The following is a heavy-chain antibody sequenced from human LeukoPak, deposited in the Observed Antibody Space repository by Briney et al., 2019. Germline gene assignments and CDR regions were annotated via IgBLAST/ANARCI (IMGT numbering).Heavy chain of an antibody. Sequence: SETLSLTCTVSGGSISSYYWSWIRQPPGKGLEWIGYIYYSGSTNYNPSLKSRVTMSVDTSKNQFSLKLSSVTAADTAVYYCARDTFDFWSGYYPPRLGGGSMDVWGQGTTVTVSS. J-gene: IGHJ6*02. CDR3: ARDTFDFWSGYYPPRLGGGSMDV. V-gene: IGHV4-59*12. CDR1: GGSISSYY. D-gene: IGHD3-3*01. CDR2: IYYSGST.